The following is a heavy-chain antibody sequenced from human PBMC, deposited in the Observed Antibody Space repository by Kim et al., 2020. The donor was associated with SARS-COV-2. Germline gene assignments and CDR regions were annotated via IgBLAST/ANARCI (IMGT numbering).Heavy chain of an antibody. V-gene: IGHV4-39*01. Sequence: SETLSLTCTVSGGSIKSSSYFWGWLRQPPGKGLEWIATISYSGSTYYNPSLKSRVSIFIDPSKNQFSFKLRSMTAADTAVYYCGRRDYYASGYFDYWGQG. D-gene: IGHD3-22*01. CDR3: GRRDYYASGYFDY. CDR1: GGSIKSSSYF. J-gene: IGHJ4*02. CDR2: ISYSGST.